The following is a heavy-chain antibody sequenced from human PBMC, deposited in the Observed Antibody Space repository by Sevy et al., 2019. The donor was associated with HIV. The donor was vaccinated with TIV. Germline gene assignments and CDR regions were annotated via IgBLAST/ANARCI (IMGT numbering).Heavy chain of an antibody. CDR3: GRAQGCCVINSCFGGSINAFDI. D-gene: IGHD2-15*01. V-gene: IGHV3-9*01. Sequence: GGSLRLSCAASGFAFSDYAMHWVRQVPGKGLEWVSGISWNSGAIGYADSVKGRFTISRDNAKNSLHLQMNSLRVEDTALYYCGRAQGCCVINSCFGGSINAFDIWGQGTMVTVSS. CDR1: GFAFSDYA. CDR2: ISWNSGAI. J-gene: IGHJ3*02.